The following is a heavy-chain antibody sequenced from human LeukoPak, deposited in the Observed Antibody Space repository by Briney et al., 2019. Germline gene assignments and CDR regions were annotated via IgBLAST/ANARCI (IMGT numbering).Heavy chain of an antibody. D-gene: IGHD3-22*01. CDR2: INASGGST. CDR1: GYTFTIYY. J-gene: IGHJ4*02. Sequence: GASVTVSYMASGYTFTIYYMHWVRQAPGQGLEWMGIINASGGSTSYAQKFQGRVTMTRDTSTSTVYKELSSLRSEDTAVYYCARGKGYYYDSSGYYYLPDYWGQGTLVTVSS. CDR3: ARGKGYYYDSSGYYYLPDY. V-gene: IGHV1-46*01.